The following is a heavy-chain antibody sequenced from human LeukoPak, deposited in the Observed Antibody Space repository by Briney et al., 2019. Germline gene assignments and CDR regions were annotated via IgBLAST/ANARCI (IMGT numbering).Heavy chain of an antibody. Sequence: PGGSLRLSCAASGFTFSSYGMHWVRQAPGKGLEWVAVIWYDGSNKYYADSVKGRFTISRDNSKNTLYLQMNSLRAEDTAVYYCARDPLPAAMQSYYYYGMDVWGQGTTVTVSS. CDR1: GFTFSSYG. V-gene: IGHV3-33*01. CDR2: IWYDGSNK. D-gene: IGHD2-2*01. J-gene: IGHJ6*02. CDR3: ARDPLPAAMQSYYYYGMDV.